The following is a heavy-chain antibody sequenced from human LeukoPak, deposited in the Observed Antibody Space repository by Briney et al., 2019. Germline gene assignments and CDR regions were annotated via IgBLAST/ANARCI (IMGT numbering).Heavy chain of an antibody. Sequence: SETLSLTCAVYGGSFSGYYWSWIRQPPGKGLEWIGEINHSGSTNYNPSFKSRVTISVDTSKNQFSLKLSSVTAADTAVYYCARGRYDSSGYRIYYYYYMDVWGKGTTVTVSS. J-gene: IGHJ6*03. V-gene: IGHV4-34*01. CDR3: ARGRYDSSGYRIYYYYYMDV. CDR2: INHSGST. CDR1: GGSFSGYY. D-gene: IGHD3-22*01.